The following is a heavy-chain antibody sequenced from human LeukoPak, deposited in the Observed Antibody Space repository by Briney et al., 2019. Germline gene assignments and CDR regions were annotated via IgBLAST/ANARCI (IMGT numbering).Heavy chain of an antibody. CDR1: GYTLTGYY. Sequence: ASVKVSCKASGYTLTGYYLHWVRQAPGQGLEWMGWINPNSGGTNYAQKFQGWVTMTRDTSISTAYMELNRLTSDDTAVYYCARDRWPDYYYSGMDVWGQGTTVTVSS. CDR2: INPNSGGT. CDR3: ARDRWPDYYYSGMDV. D-gene: IGHD4-23*01. J-gene: IGHJ6*02. V-gene: IGHV1-2*04.